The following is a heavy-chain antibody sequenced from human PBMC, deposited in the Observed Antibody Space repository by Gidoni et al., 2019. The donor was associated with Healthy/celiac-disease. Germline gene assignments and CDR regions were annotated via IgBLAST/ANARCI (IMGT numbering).Heavy chain of an antibody. CDR1: GGTFSSYA. J-gene: IGHJ4*02. V-gene: IGHV1-69*01. D-gene: IGHD5-12*01. Sequence: QVQLVQSGAEVKKPGSSVKVSCKASGGTFSSYAISWVRQAPGQGLEWMGGIIPIFGTANYAQKFQGRVTITADESTSTAYMELSSLRSEDTAVYYCARDLLGGEGGYISGDFDYWGQGTLVTVSS. CDR2: IIPIFGTA. CDR3: ARDLLGGEGGYISGDFDY.